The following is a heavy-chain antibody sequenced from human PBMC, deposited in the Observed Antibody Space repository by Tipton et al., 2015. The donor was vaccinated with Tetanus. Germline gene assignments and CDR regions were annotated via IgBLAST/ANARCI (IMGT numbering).Heavy chain of an antibody. V-gene: IGHV1-69*01. CDR3: ARPDRYCSGGSCYLALDY. Sequence: QSGPEVKKPGSSVRVSCKTSGGTFKTYAISWVRQAPGQGLEWMGGIFPLYGTSNYAPKLQGRVTITADEPTGTAYLELSSLIFEDTAVYYCARPDRYCSGGSCYLALDYWGQGTMVTVSS. CDR1: GGTFKTYA. J-gene: IGHJ4*02. D-gene: IGHD2-15*01. CDR2: IFPLYGTS.